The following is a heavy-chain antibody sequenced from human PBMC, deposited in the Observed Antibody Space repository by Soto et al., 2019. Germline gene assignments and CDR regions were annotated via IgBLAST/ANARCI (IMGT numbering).Heavy chain of an antibody. CDR2: IFYTGST. V-gene: IGHV4-59*11. D-gene: IGHD6-19*01. J-gene: IGHJ4*02. Sequence: SETLCLTGTNSGGSISGHCWIWIRQSPGKGLEWIGYIFYTGSTNYNACLRSRVTLSVHTSKNQFSLRLSSVTAAHTAVYYCARVGSSGWSPDCWGQGTLVAVSS. CDR3: ARVGSSGWSPDC. CDR1: GGSISGHC.